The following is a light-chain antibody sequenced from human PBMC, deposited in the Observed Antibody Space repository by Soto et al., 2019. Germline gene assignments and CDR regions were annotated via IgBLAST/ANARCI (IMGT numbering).Light chain of an antibody. CDR2: AAS. V-gene: IGKV1-39*01. CDR1: QSISSY. CDR3: QQSYSTLLT. J-gene: IGKJ4*01. Sequence: DIQMTQSPSSLSASVEDRVTITCRASQSISSYLNWYQQKPGKAPKLLIYAASSLQSGVPSRFSGSGSGTDFTLTISSLQSEDFATYYWQQSYSTLLTFGGGTKVDIK.